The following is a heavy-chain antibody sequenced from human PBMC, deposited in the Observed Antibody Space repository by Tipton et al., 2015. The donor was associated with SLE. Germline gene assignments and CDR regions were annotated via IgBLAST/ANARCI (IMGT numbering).Heavy chain of an antibody. CDR3: ARGGYSSGWYGDYFVY. CDR2: ISYSGST. Sequence: TLSLTCSVSGGSISSRGYYWSWIRQPAGKGLEWIGYISYSGSTNYSPSLKSRVTISLDTSKTQFSLKLRSVTAADTAIYYCARGGYSSGWYGDYFVYCGQGTLVTVSS. D-gene: IGHD6-19*01. CDR1: GGSISSRGYY. J-gene: IGHJ4*02. V-gene: IGHV4-61*10.